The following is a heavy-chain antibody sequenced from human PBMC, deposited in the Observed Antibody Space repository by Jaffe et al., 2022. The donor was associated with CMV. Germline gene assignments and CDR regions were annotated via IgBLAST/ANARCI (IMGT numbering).Heavy chain of an antibody. CDR1: GYSFTSYW. Sequence: EVQLVQSGAEVKKPGESLKISCKGSGYSFTSYWIGWVRQMPGKGLEWMGIIYPGDSDTRYSPSFQGQVTISADKSISTAYLQWSSLKASDTAMYYCARHVGAAANPWDAFDIWGQGTMVTVSS. J-gene: IGHJ3*02. D-gene: IGHD6-13*01. CDR2: IYPGDSDT. V-gene: IGHV5-51*01. CDR3: ARHVGAAANPWDAFDI.